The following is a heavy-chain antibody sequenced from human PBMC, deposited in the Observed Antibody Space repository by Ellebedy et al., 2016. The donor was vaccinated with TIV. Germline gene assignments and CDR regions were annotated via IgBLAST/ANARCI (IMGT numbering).Heavy chain of an antibody. D-gene: IGHD5-12*01. V-gene: IGHV1-69*13. CDR2: IIPIFGTA. CDR1: GGTFSSYA. CDR3: TRAEYSGYDYWAYYYYYGMDV. J-gene: IGHJ6*02. Sequence: SVKVSCXASGGTFSSYAISWVRQAPGQGLEWMGGIIPIFGTANYAQKFQGRVTITADESTSTAYMELSSLRSEDTAVYYCTRAEYSGYDYWAYYYYYGMDVWGQGTTVTVSS.